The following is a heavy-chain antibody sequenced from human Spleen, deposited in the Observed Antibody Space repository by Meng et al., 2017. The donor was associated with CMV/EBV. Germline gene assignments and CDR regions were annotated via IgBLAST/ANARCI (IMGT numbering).Heavy chain of an antibody. V-gene: IGHV3-30*02. D-gene: IGHD2-2*01. CDR1: GFTFSSYG. Sequence: GESLKISCAASGFTFSSYGMHWVRQAPGKGLEWVTFIRYDGSNKYYADSVKGRFTISRDNSKNTLYLQMDSLRAEDTAVYYCMGFCSGTRCPIGQGPNYWGQGTLVTVSS. CDR2: IRYDGSNK. J-gene: IGHJ4*02. CDR3: MGFCSGTRCPIGQGPNY.